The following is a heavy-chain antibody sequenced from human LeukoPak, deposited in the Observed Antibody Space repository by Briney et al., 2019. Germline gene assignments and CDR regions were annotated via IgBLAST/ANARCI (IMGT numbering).Heavy chain of an antibody. D-gene: IGHD7-27*01. V-gene: IGHV1-18*01. J-gene: IGHJ5*02. CDR2: ISAYNGNT. CDR3: ARDFAWGSGGAPIDDKWLDP. CDR1: GYTFTSYG. Sequence: ASVKVSCKASGYTFTSYGISWVRQAPGQGLEWMGWISAYNGNTNYAQKLQGRVTMTTDTSTSTAYMELRSLRSDDTAVYYCARDFAWGSGGAPIDDKWLDPWGQGTLVTVSS.